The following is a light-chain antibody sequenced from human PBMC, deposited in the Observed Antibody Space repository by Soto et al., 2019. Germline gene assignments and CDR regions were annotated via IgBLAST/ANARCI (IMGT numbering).Light chain of an antibody. V-gene: IGLV2-14*03. CDR2: DVT. CDR1: SRDVGGYDY. Sequence: QSALTQPASVSGSPGQSIIISCTGSSRDVGGYDYVSWYQHHPGKAPKLMIYDVTTRPSGISDRFSGSKSGNTASLTVSGLQAEDEADYYCSSYTGYTTLVFGGGTKVTVL. J-gene: IGLJ2*01. CDR3: SSYTGYTTLV.